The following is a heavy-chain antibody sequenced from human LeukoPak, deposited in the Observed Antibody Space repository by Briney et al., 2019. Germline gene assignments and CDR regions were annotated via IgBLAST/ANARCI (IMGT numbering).Heavy chain of an antibody. CDR2: MNPNSGKT. CDR1: GYTFTSYG. CDR3: TRSVRRGPIDY. V-gene: IGHV1-8*02. Sequence: GASVKVSCKASGYTFTSYGISWVRQAPGQGLEWMGWMNPNSGKTGYAQKFQGRVTMTRSTSISTAYMELSSLRSEDTAVYYCTRSVRRGPIDYWGPGTLVTVSS. D-gene: IGHD5-12*01. J-gene: IGHJ4*02.